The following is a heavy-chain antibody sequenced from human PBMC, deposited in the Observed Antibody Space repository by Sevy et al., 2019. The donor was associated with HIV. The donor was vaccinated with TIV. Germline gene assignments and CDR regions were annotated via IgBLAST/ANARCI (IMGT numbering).Heavy chain of an antibody. CDR2: IKRDGSER. V-gene: IGHV3-7*03. Sequence: GGSLRLSCAASGFTFSGNWMSWVRQAPGKGLEWVANIKRDGSERYYVDSVKGRFSISRDNAKNSLFLQMNSLRAEDTALYYCARDCSSTTCLWGLDVWGQGTTVTVSS. CDR3: ARDCSSTTCLWGLDV. CDR1: GFTFSGNW. D-gene: IGHD2-2*01. J-gene: IGHJ6*02.